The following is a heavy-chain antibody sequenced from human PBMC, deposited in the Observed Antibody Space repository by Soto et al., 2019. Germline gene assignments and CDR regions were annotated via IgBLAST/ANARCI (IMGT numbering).Heavy chain of an antibody. V-gene: IGHV3-21*01. CDR2: ISSSSSYI. Sequence: GSLRLSFAASGFTFSSYSMNWVRQAPGKGLEWVSSISSSSSYIYYADSVKGRFTISRDNAKNSLYLQMNSLRAEDTAVYYCAREGAVAGTGYYYYYYGMDVWGQGTTVTV. D-gene: IGHD6-19*01. CDR1: GFTFSSYS. CDR3: AREGAVAGTGYYYYYYGMDV. J-gene: IGHJ6*02.